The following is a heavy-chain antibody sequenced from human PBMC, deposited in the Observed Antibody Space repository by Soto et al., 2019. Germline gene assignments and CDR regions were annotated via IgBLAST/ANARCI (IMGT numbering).Heavy chain of an antibody. V-gene: IGHV4-59*01. Sequence: SETLSLTCTVSGGSISSYYWSWIRQPPGKGLEWIGYIYYSGSTNYNPSLKSRVTISVDTSKNQFSLKLSSVTAADMAVYYCARFDVFFDYWGQGTLVTVSS. CDR2: IYYSGST. CDR1: GGSISSYY. CDR3: ARFDVFFDY. D-gene: IGHD3-10*02. J-gene: IGHJ4*02.